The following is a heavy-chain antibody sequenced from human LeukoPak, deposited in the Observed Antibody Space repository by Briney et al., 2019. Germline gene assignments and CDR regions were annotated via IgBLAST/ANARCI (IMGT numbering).Heavy chain of an antibody. CDR2: IYSGGST. J-gene: IGHJ6*03. CDR1: GFTVSSNY. V-gene: IGHV3-66*01. CDR3: ARVYGDSGGYYYYYYMDV. Sequence: GGSLRLSCAASGFTVSSNYMSWVRQAPGKGLEWVSVIYSGGSTYYADSVKGRFTISRDNSKNTLYLQMNSLRAEDTAVYYCARVYGDSGGYYYYYYMDVWGKGTTVTISS. D-gene: IGHD4-17*01.